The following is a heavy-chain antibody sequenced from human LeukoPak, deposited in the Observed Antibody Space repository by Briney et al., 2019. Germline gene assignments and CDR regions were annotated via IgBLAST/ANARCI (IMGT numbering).Heavy chain of an antibody. CDR3: ARHTRVPAAQPLYMDV. CDR1: GYTFTSYG. J-gene: IGHJ6*03. CDR2: ISAYNGNT. D-gene: IGHD2-2*01. Sequence: ASVKVSCKASGYTFTSYGISWVRQAPGQGLEWMGWISAYNGNTNHAQKLQGRVTMTTDTSTSTAYMELRSLRSDDTAVYYCARHTRVPAAQPLYMDVWGKGTTVTVSS. V-gene: IGHV1-18*01.